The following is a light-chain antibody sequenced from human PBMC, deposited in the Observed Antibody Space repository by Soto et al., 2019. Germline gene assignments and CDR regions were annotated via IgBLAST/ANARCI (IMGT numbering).Light chain of an antibody. Sequence: QSVLTQPPSVSGTPGQRVTISCSGSSSNIGSNTVNWYQQLPGTAPKLLIYSNNQRPSGVPDRFSGSKSGTSASLAISWLQSDAEADYYCASWDDGLSGAVFGGGTQLTVL. CDR2: SNN. CDR3: ASWDDGLSGAV. V-gene: IGLV1-44*01. J-gene: IGLJ7*01. CDR1: SSNIGSNT.